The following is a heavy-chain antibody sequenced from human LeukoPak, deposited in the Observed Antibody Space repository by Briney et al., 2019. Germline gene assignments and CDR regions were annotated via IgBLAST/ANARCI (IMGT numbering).Heavy chain of an antibody. Sequence: GGSLRLSCAASGFTFSSCGSNWVRQAPGKGLEWVSSIGPTGTDRYYADSVRGRFTISRDNAKNSMYLQMDSLRDEDTAVYYCATETSGRHYDYWGQGTLLTVSS. CDR1: GFTFSSCG. V-gene: IGHV3-21*01. CDR2: IGPTGTDR. CDR3: ATETSGRHYDY. D-gene: IGHD6-19*01. J-gene: IGHJ4*02.